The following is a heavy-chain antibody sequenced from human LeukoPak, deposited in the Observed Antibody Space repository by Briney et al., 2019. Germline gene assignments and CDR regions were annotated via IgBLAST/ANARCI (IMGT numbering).Heavy chain of an antibody. J-gene: IGHJ5*02. CDR3: ARDSPAYYYGSGVTNWFDP. Sequence: PSETLSLTCTVSGGSISSYYWSWIRQPAGKGLEWVGRIYTSGSTNYNLSLKSRVTMSVDTSKNQFSMKLSAVTAADTAVYYCARDSPAYYYGSGVTNWFDPWGQGTLVTVSS. CDR2: IYTSGST. V-gene: IGHV4-4*07. D-gene: IGHD3-10*01. CDR1: GGSISSYY.